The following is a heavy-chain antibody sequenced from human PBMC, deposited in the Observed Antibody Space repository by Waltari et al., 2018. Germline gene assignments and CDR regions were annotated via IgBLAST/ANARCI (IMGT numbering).Heavy chain of an antibody. D-gene: IGHD4-17*01. V-gene: IGHV4-4*07. J-gene: IGHJ3*02. Sequence: GLEWIGRIYTSGSTNYNPSLKSRVTMSVDTSKNQFSLKLSSVTAADTAVYYCATMGVRGHDYGDYVTLRTTFDIWGQGTMVTVSS. CDR2: IYTSGST. CDR3: ATMGVRGHDYGDYVTLRTTFDI.